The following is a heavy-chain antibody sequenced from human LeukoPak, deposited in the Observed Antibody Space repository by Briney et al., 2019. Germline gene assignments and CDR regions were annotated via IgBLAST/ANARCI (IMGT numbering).Heavy chain of an antibody. D-gene: IGHD4-17*01. V-gene: IGHV4-38-2*01. CDR2: IYHSGST. Sequence: SETLSLTXAVSGYSISSGYYWGWIRQPPGKGLEWIGSIYHSGSTYYNPSLKSRVTISVDTSKNQFSLKLSSVTAADTAVYYCARHESDYGAFDIWGQGTMVTVSS. CDR1: GYSISSGYY. CDR3: ARHESDYGAFDI. J-gene: IGHJ3*02.